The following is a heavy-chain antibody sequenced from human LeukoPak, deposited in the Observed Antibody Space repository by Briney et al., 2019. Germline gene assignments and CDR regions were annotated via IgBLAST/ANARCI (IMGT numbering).Heavy chain of an antibody. J-gene: IGHJ4*02. V-gene: IGHV3-9*01. D-gene: IGHD6-19*01. CDR3: ALISTVALDY. Sequence: GGSLRLSCAASGFTFDDYAMHWVRQAPGKGLEWVSGISWNSGSIGYADSVKGRFTISRDNAKNSLYLQMNSLRAEDTALYYCALISTVALDYWGQGTLVTVSS. CDR1: GFTFDDYA. CDR2: ISWNSGSI.